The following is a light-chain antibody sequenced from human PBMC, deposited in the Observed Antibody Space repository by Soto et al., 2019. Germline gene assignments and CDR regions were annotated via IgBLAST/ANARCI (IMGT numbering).Light chain of an antibody. V-gene: IGLV2-14*01. J-gene: IGLJ1*01. CDR2: DVG. CDR1: SSDVGGYNY. CDR3: CSYTSSSTRV. Sequence: QSVLTQPASVSGSPGQSITISCTGTSSDVGGYNYVSWYQQHPGKAPKLMIYDVGNRPSGVSNRFSGSKSGNTASLTISGLQPEDEADYYCCSYTSSSTRVFGTRTKVTVL.